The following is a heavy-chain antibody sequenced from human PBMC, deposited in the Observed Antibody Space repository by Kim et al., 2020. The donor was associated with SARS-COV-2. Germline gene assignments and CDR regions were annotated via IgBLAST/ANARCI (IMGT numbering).Heavy chain of an antibody. J-gene: IGHJ6*02. Sequence: GGSLRLSCAASGFTFSHAWLSWVRQAPGKGLEWVGRIKSKRDGGATDYAAPVKGRFTISRDDLKDTLYLQMNSLKNEDTAVYYCTMGAGSPDFYDSWSGESSEYYYGMDVWGQGTTVTVS. CDR3: TMGAGSPDFYDSWSGESSEYYYGMDV. D-gene: IGHD3-3*01. CDR2: IKSKRDGGAT. CDR1: GFTFSHAW. V-gene: IGHV3-15*01.